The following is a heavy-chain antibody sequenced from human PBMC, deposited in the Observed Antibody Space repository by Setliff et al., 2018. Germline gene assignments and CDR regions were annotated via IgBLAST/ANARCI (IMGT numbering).Heavy chain of an antibody. Sequence: SETLSLTCSVSGDPINSYYWTWVRQSAGKGLEWIGRIYGGGTTNYNPSLKTRLTLSVDYSKNQLSLELTSVTAADTAIYSCARDPHLTGGLDRWGQGTLGTVS. V-gene: IGHV4-4*07. CDR3: ARDPHLTGGLDR. J-gene: IGHJ5*02. CDR1: GDPINSYY. D-gene: IGHD3-9*01. CDR2: IYGGGTT.